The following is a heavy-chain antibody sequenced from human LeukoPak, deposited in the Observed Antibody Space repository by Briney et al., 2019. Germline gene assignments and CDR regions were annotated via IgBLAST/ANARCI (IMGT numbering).Heavy chain of an antibody. Sequence: GASVKVSCTASGYTFTGYYIHWVRQAPGQGLEWMGRINPNSGGTNYAQKFQGTVTMTRDTSINTAYMELSRLTPDDTAVYYCARDRLAAAGSGGWGQGTLVTVSS. CDR1: GYTFTGYY. CDR3: ARDRLAAAGSGG. CDR2: INPNSGGT. J-gene: IGHJ4*02. D-gene: IGHD6-13*01. V-gene: IGHV1-2*06.